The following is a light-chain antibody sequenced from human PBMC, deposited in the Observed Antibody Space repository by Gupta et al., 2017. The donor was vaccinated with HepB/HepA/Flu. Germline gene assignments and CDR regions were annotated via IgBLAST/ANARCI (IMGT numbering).Light chain of an antibody. V-gene: IGKV3-15*01. CDR3: QQYSNWLFT. J-gene: IGKJ5*01. CDR2: CAS. Sequence: EIVMTQSTATPPALPGERATLSCSTSQSVSNTLAWYQQKPGQAPRLLIYCASTRTTGIPARFSGAGSGTQFTLTNSSVQAEDFAVYYCQQYSNWLFTFGQGTRLEIK. CDR1: QSVSNT.